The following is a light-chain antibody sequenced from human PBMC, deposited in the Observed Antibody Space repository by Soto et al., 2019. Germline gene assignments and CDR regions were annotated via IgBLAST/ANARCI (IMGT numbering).Light chain of an antibody. CDR1: QSVSSY. Sequence: EIVMTQSPATLSVSPGERATLSCRASQSVSSYLAWYQQKHGQAPRLLIFDASARATGVPARFSGSGSGTEFTLTVSSLQFEDIAVYFCQQYNNWPPNFGQGTRLEIK. CDR3: QQYNNWPPN. CDR2: DAS. V-gene: IGKV3-15*01. J-gene: IGKJ5*01.